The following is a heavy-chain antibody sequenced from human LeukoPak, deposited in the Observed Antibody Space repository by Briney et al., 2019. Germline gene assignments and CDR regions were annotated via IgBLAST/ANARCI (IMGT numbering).Heavy chain of an antibody. Sequence: GGPLRLSCAASGFTFSSYDMHWLRQATGKGLECVSAIGTASDTYYPGSVKGRFTIPRENAKHSLYIQMNSLRAGDTAVYYCARAPSSRRDGYNWNYYYGMDVWGQGTTVTVSS. J-gene: IGHJ6*02. CDR2: IGTASDT. D-gene: IGHD5-24*01. V-gene: IGHV3-13*01. CDR1: GFTFSSYD. CDR3: ARAPSSRRDGYNWNYYYGMDV.